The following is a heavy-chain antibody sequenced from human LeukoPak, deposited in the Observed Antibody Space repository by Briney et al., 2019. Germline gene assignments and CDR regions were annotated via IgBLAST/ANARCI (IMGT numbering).Heavy chain of an antibody. CDR3: AHSLPTGVFHDAFDI. D-gene: IGHD2-8*02. CDR2: IYWDDDK. Sequence: SGPTLLHPTPTLTLTCTFSGFSLRTSGVGVGWIRQPPVKALEWLALIYWDDDKRYSPSLKSRLTITKDTSKNQVVLTMTNMDPVDTATYYCAHSLPTGVFHDAFDIWGQGTMVTVSS. V-gene: IGHV2-5*02. CDR1: GFSLRTSGVG. J-gene: IGHJ3*02.